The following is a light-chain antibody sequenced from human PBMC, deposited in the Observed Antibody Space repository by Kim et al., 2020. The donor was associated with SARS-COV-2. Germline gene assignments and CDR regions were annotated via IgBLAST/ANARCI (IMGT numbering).Light chain of an antibody. V-gene: IGKV3-15*01. J-gene: IGKJ1*01. Sequence: SPGERATLFCRASQSVSSNLAWFQQKPGQAPTLLIYDASTRATGIPARFSGSGSGTEFTLSISSLQSEDSAIYYCQQYKNWPPWTFGQGTRVEIK. CDR3: QQYKNWPPWT. CDR2: DAS. CDR1: QSVSSN.